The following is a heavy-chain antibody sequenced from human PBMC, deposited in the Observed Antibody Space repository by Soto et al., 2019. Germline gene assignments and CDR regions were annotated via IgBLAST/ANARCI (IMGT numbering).Heavy chain of an antibody. CDR3: AKGRSYYYYYGVDV. J-gene: IGHJ6*02. CDR2: IIDSGGST. V-gene: IGHV3-23*01. CDR1: GFTFSSCA. Sequence: GGSLRLSCAASGFTFSSCAMGWVSQAPGKGLEWVSDIIDSGGSTYYADSVKGRFTISRDNSKSTLYLQMNSLRAEDTALYYCAKGRSYYYYYGVDVWXQGTTVTVSS.